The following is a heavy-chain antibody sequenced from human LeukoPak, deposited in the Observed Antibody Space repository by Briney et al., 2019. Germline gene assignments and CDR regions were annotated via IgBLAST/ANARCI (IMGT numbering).Heavy chain of an antibody. CDR3: ARDNHYYMDV. Sequence: GRSLRLSCAASGFTFSSYAMHWVRQAPGKGLEWVAVISYGGSNKYYADSVKGRFTISRDNSKNTLYLQMNSLRAEDTAVYYCARDNHYYMDVWGKGTTVTVSS. CDR2: ISYGGSNK. CDR1: GFTFSSYA. V-gene: IGHV3-30*04. D-gene: IGHD1-14*01. J-gene: IGHJ6*03.